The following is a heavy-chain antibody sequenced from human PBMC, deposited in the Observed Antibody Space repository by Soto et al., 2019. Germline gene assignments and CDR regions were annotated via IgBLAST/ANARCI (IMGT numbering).Heavy chain of an antibody. CDR2: INHSGST. Sequence: QVQLQQWGAGLLKPSETLSLTCAVYGGSFSGYYWSWIRQPPGKGLEWIGEINHSGSTNYNPSLKSRVTISVDTSKNQFSLKLSSVTAVDTAVYYCARGRRWLQYSQFDYWGQGTLVTVSS. J-gene: IGHJ4*02. V-gene: IGHV4-34*01. CDR1: GGSFSGYY. D-gene: IGHD5-12*01. CDR3: ARGRRWLQYSQFDY.